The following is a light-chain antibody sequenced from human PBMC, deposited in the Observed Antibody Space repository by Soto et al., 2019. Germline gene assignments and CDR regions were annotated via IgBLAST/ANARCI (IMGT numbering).Light chain of an antibody. CDR2: STS. J-gene: IGLJ2*01. CDR1: AGAVTSAYY. Sequence: QTVVTQEPSLTVSPGGTVNLTCASSAGAVTSAYYTNWLQQKPGQAPRALIYSTSEKHSWTPARFSGSLLGGKAALTLSAAQPEDEADYYCLLYYGGAHVLFGGGTKLTVL. V-gene: IGLV7-43*01. CDR3: LLYYGGAHVL.